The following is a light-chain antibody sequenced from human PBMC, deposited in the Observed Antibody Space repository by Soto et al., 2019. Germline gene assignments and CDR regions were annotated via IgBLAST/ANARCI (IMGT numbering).Light chain of an antibody. V-gene: IGKV3-20*01. J-gene: IGKJ1*01. CDR2: CAS. CDR1: QSVGSSY. Sequence: EIVLTQSPGTLSLSPGERATLSCRASQSVGSSYLAWYQQKPGQAPRLLIYCASSRATGIPDRFSGSGSGTDFTLTISRLEPEDFAVYYCQQYGSSPTWTFGQGTKVEI. CDR3: QQYGSSPTWT.